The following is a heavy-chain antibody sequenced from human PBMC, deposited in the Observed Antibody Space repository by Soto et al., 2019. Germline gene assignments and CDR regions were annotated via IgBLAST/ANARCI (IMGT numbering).Heavy chain of an antibody. CDR3: ARGPQLWLPPSDY. CDR2: INPDTGDT. CDR1: GFTFTGYY. V-gene: IGHV1-2*02. D-gene: IGHD5-18*01. J-gene: IGHJ4*02. Sequence: ASVKVSCKTSGFTFTGYYIHWVRQAPGQGLEWMGWINPDTGDTKYTQRFQGRVALTSDTSINTAYMDLSRLRPDDTAVFYCARGPQLWLPPSDYWGQGILGTGS.